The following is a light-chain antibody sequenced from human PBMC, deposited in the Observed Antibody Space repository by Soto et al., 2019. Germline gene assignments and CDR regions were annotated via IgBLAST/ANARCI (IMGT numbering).Light chain of an antibody. V-gene: IGLV2-14*01. J-gene: IGLJ1*01. CDR3: SSYTTSSKYV. CDR2: EVT. Sequence: QSALTQPASVSGSPGQSITISCTGTSSDVGSYNFVSWYQHLPGKAPKLMIYEVTKRASGVSNRFSGSKSGNTASLTISGLQAEDEADYYCSSYTTSSKYVFGTGTKLTVL. CDR1: SSDVGSYNF.